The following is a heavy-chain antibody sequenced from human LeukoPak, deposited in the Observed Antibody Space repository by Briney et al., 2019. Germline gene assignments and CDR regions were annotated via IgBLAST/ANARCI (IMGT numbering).Heavy chain of an antibody. V-gene: IGHV3-23*01. J-gene: IGHJ6*03. CDR2: ISGSGIST. CDR1: GFTFSSYG. CDR3: AKYRIHYYYYMDV. Sequence: GGTLRLSCAASGFTFSSYGMSWVRQAPGKGLEWVSAISGSGISTYYADSVKGRFTIFRDISKNTLYLQLNSLRAEDTAVYYCAKYRIHYYYYMDVWGKGTTVTISS.